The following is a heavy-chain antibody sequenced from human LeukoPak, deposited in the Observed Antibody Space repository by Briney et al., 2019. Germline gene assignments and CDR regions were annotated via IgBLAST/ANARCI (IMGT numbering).Heavy chain of an antibody. J-gene: IGHJ4*02. V-gene: IGHV3-21*01. D-gene: IGHD3-16*01. CDR1: GFTLSIYT. Sequence: PGGSLRLSCAASGFTLSIYTMHWVRQAPGKGLDWVSSISSSGTYKYYADSLKGRFTISRDIANTSLYLQMNTLRADDTAVYYCATQGGYWGQGTLVTVSS. CDR2: ISSSGTYK. CDR3: ATQGGY.